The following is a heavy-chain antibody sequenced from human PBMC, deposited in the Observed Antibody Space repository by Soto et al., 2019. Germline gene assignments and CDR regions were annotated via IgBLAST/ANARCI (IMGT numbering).Heavy chain of an antibody. CDR3: ARGSGVASGPACMDV. CDR2: ISAYNGNT. Sequence: QVQLVQSGAEVKKPGASVKVSCKASGYTFTSYGISWVRQAPGQGLEWMGWISAYNGNTNYAQKLQGRVTMTTDTSTSTADRALRSLRPDDTAVYYCARGSGVASGPACMDVWGQGTTVTVSS. J-gene: IGHJ6*02. V-gene: IGHV1-18*01. CDR1: GYTFTSYG. D-gene: IGHD3-10*01.